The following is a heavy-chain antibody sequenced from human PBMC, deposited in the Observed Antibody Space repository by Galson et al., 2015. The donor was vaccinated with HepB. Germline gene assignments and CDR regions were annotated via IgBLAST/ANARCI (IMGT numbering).Heavy chain of an antibody. CDR1: GYSFTNYW. D-gene: IGHD5-24*01. Sequence: QSGAEVKKPGESLKISCKGSGYSFTNYWIAWVRQMPGKGLEWMGIIYPGDSDTRYSPSFQGQVTISADKSINTAYLQWSSLKASDTAMYYCARLSEMATLTGDFDYWGQGTLVTVSS. V-gene: IGHV5-51*03. J-gene: IGHJ4*02. CDR3: ARLSEMATLTGDFDY. CDR2: IYPGDSDT.